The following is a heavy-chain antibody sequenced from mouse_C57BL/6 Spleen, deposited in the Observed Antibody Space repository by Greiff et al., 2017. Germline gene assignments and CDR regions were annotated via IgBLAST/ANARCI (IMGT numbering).Heavy chain of an antibody. CDR2: IRNKANGYTT. Sequence: EVMLVESGGGLVQPGGSLSLSCAASGFTFTDYYMSWVRQPPGKALEWLGFIRNKANGYTTEYSASVKGRFTISRANSQSILYLQMNALRAEDSATYYCARYEGGSSPDYAMGYWGQGTSVTVSS. V-gene: IGHV7-3*01. J-gene: IGHJ4*01. CDR1: GFTFTDYY. D-gene: IGHD1-1*01. CDR3: ARYEGGSSPDYAMGY.